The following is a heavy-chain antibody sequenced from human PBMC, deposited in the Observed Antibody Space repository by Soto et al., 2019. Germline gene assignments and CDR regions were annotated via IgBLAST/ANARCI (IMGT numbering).Heavy chain of an antibody. V-gene: IGHV3-53*01. CDR1: GFTVSSNY. CDR3: ARISSSGVYYFDY. D-gene: IGHD6-19*01. CDR2: IYSGGST. Sequence: GGSLRLSCAASGFTVSSNYMSWVRQAPGKGLEWVSVIYSGGSTYYADSVKGRFTISRDNSKNTLYLQMNSLRAEDTAVYYCARISSSGVYYFDYWGQGTLVTVSS. J-gene: IGHJ4*02.